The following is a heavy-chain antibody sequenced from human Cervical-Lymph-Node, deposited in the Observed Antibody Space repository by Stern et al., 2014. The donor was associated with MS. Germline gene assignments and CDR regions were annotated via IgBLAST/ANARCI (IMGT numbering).Heavy chain of an antibody. CDR2: IIPIFGTA. V-gene: IGHV1-69*01. J-gene: IGHJ4*02. Sequence: VQLVESGAEVKKPGSSVKVSCKASGGTFNTNVISWVRQAPGQGLEWMGGIIPIFGTALYAQEFQGRVTIPANESTRAAYMDLGSLRSEDPAVYYCARAAYSTSSYNYWGQGTLVIVSS. CDR1: GGTFNTNV. D-gene: IGHD6-6*01. CDR3: ARAAYSTSSYNY.